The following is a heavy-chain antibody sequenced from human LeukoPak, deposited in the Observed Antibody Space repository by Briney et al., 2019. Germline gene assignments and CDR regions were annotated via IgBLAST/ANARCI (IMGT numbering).Heavy chain of an antibody. CDR1: GYTFTNSD. CDR2: MNPNSGDS. V-gene: IGHV1-8*01. J-gene: IGHJ6*02. Sequence: ASVKVSCKASGYTFTNSDINWVRQATGQGLEWMGWMNPNSGDSGNIQKFQGRVTMTRDTSINTAYMELSSLRSEDTAVYYCARDSLYYYGSGSQSNYYYYGMDVWGQGTTVTVSS. CDR3: ARDSLYYYGSGSQSNYYYYGMDV. D-gene: IGHD3-10*01.